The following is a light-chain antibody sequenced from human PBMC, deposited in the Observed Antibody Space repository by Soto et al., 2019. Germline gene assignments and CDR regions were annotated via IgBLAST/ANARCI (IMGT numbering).Light chain of an antibody. V-gene: IGKV3-20*01. CDR3: QQYDTSPRT. CDR2: GAS. Sequence: EIVLTQSPGTLSLSPGERATLSCRASQSVSSNYLAWYQQKRGQAPRLLIYGASRRATGIQTGFSGSGSGTDFTLTISSLEPEDFAVYYCQQYDTSPRTFGQGTKVEI. J-gene: IGKJ1*01. CDR1: QSVSSNY.